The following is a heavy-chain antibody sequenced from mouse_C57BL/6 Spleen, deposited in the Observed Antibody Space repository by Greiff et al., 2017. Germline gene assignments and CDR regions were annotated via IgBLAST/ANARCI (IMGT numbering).Heavy chain of an antibody. Sequence: EVQRVESGGGLVKPGGSLKLSCAASGFTFSSYTMSWVRQTPEKRLEWVATISGGGGNTYYPDSVKGRFTISRDNAKNTLYLQMSSLGSEDTALYYCARRDWFAYWGQGTLVTVSA. J-gene: IGHJ3*01. CDR3: ARRDWFAY. CDR2: ISGGGGNT. CDR1: GFTFSSYT. V-gene: IGHV5-9*01.